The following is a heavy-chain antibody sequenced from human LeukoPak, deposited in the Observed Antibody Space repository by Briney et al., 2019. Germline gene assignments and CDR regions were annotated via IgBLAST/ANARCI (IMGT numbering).Heavy chain of an antibody. V-gene: IGHV3-23*01. J-gene: IGHJ4*02. D-gene: IGHD1-7*01. CDR2: ISGSGGST. CDR3: AKEQRDWNYGVLDY. CDR1: GFTFSSYA. Sequence: AGGSLRLSCAASGFTFSSYAMSWVRQTTGKGLEWVSAISGSGGSTNYADSVKGRFTISRDNSKHMLYLQMNSLRAEDTAEYYCAKEQRDWNYGVLDYWGQGTQVTVSS.